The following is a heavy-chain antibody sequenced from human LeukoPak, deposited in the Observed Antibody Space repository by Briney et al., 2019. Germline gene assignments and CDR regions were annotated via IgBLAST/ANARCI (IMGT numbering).Heavy chain of an antibody. CDR3: AKRGVVIRVILVGFHKQAYYFDS. CDR2: ISHDGSIK. J-gene: IGHJ4*02. D-gene: IGHD3-22*01. V-gene: IGHV3-30*04. Sequence: GRSLRLSCAASGFTFSSYAMHWVRQAPGKGLEWVAVISHDGSIKHYADSVKGRFTISRDNPKNTLYLQMNSLRAEDTAVYFCAKRGVVIRVILVGFHKQAYYFDSWGQGALVTVSS. CDR1: GFTFSSYA.